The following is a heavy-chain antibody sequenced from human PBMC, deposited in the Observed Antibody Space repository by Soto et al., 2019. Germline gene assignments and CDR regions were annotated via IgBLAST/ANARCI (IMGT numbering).Heavy chain of an antibody. J-gene: IGHJ4*02. Sequence: KAGGSLRLSCAASGFTFTRYSMNWVRQAPGKGLEWVSSISRTTNYIYHGDSMKGRFTISRDNAKNSLYLEMNSLRAEDTAVYYCARESEDLTSNFDYWGQGTLVTVSS. CDR3: ARESEDLTSNFDY. CDR2: ISRTTNYI. CDR1: GFTFTRYS. V-gene: IGHV3-21*06.